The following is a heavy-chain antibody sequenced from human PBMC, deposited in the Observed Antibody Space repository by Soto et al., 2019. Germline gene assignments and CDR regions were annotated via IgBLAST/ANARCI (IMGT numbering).Heavy chain of an antibody. Sequence: GGSLRLSCAASGFIFKMYWMHWVRQSPGKGLVWISRIYNDGTYSDYADSVRGRFTISRDNVNDTLYLQMNNLRAEDSGLYYCTRGPRPISTGTGAYWGQGTQVTVPS. CDR2: IYNDGTYS. CDR1: GFIFKMYW. V-gene: IGHV3-74*01. D-gene: IGHD3-10*01. CDR3: TRGPRPISTGTGAY. J-gene: IGHJ4*02.